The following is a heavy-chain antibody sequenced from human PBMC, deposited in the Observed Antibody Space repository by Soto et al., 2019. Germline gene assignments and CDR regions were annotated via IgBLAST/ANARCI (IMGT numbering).Heavy chain of an antibody. CDR2: ISGSGGST. CDR3: AKDSVYSYGPNYGMDV. V-gene: IGHV3-23*01. Sequence: GGSLRLSCAASGFTFSSYAMSWVRQAPGKGLEWVSAISGSGGSTYYADSVKGRFTISKDNSKNTLYLQMNSLRAEDTAVYYCAKDSVYSYGPNYGMDVWGQGTTVTVSS. CDR1: GFTFSSYA. J-gene: IGHJ6*02. D-gene: IGHD5-18*01.